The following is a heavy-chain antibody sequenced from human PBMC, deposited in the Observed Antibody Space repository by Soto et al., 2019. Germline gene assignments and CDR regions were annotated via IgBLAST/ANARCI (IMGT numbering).Heavy chain of an antibody. V-gene: IGHV3-33*08. CDR3: LIAAAGTRYYGMDV. J-gene: IGHJ6*02. Sequence: GGSLRLSCAASGFTLRSYAMHWVRQAPGKGLEWVAVIWYDGSNKYYADSVKGRFTISRDNSKNTLYLQMNSLRAEDTAVYYCLIAAAGTRYYGMDVWGQGTTVTVSS. CDR1: GFTLRSYA. D-gene: IGHD6-13*01. CDR2: IWYDGSNK.